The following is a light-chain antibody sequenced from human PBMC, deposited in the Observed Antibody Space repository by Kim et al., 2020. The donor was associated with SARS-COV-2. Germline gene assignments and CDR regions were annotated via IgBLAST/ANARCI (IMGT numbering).Light chain of an antibody. CDR3: QQYNRSPGLT. CDR1: QSIGTW. Sequence: DIQMTQSPSTLSVSVGDRVTITCRASQSIGTWLAWYQQKPGKAPRLLIYEASNLDSGVPSRFSGSGSGTEFPLTISNLQTDDFATYFCQQYNRSPGLTFGGGTKVDIK. J-gene: IGKJ4*01. CDR2: EAS. V-gene: IGKV1-5*03.